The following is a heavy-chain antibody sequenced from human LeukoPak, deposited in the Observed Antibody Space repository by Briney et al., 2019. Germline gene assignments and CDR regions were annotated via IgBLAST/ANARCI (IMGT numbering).Heavy chain of an antibody. CDR3: ARDRAGHLVVSH. J-gene: IGHJ4*02. V-gene: IGHV3-21*01. CDR2: ISSTSSYI. CDR1: GFTFSSYT. Sequence: GASLRLSCAASGFTFSSYTMNWVRQAPGKGLEWVSSISSTSSYIYYAGSVKGRFTISRDNARNSLYLQMNSLKPEDTALYYCARDRAGHLVVSHWGQGTLAIVSS. D-gene: IGHD2-8*02.